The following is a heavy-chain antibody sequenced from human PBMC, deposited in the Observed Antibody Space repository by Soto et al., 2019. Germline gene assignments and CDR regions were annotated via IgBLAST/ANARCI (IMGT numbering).Heavy chain of an antibody. CDR1: GYTFPNYW. CDR2: IYPGDSDT. Sequence: GESLKISCKGFGYTFPNYWIAWVRQMPGKGLEWMGIIYPGDSDTRYSPSFQGQVTISADKSISTAYLQWSSLKASDTAMYYCARHLRSSSFYYGVDVWGQGTTVTVSS. J-gene: IGHJ6*02. CDR3: ARHLRSSSFYYGVDV. D-gene: IGHD6-6*01. V-gene: IGHV5-51*01.